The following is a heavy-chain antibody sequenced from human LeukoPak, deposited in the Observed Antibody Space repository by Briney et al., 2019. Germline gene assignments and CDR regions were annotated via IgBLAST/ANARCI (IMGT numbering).Heavy chain of an antibody. D-gene: IGHD3-10*01. Sequence: SETLSLTCIVSGDSISTYYWSWIRQPPGKGLEWIGYIYYRVTSDYNPSLKSRVTMSVDMSTRQISLKLSSVAAADTAVYYCARAVGGDGSGSLWGPGTLVTVSS. CDR1: GDSISTYY. CDR3: ARAVGGDGSGSL. V-gene: IGHV4-59*01. CDR2: IYYRVTS. J-gene: IGHJ4*02.